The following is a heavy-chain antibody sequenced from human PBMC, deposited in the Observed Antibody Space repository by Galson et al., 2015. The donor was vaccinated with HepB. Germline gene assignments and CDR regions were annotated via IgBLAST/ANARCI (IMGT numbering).Heavy chain of an antibody. CDR1: GFTFSSYG. CDR3: AKDLYDGYSSGWPSFDY. V-gene: IGHV3-30*02. Sequence: SLRLSCAASGFTFSSYGMHWVRQAPGKGLEWVAFIRYDGSNKYYADSVKGRFTISRDNSKNTLYLQMNSLRAEDTAVYYCAKDLYDGYSSGWPSFDYWGQGTLVTVSS. CDR2: IRYDGSNK. J-gene: IGHJ4*02. D-gene: IGHD6-19*01.